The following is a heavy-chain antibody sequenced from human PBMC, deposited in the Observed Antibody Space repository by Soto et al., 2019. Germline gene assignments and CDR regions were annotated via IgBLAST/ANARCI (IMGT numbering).Heavy chain of an antibody. CDR3: ARQSVPAAHFDP. J-gene: IGHJ5*02. Sequence: RGESLKISCKGSGYSFTSYWISWVRQMPGKGLEWMGRIDPSDSYTNYSPSFQGHVTISADKSISTAYLQWSSLKASDTAMYYCARQSVPAAHFDPWGQGTLVTVSS. CDR2: IDPSDSYT. CDR1: GYSFTSYW. V-gene: IGHV5-10-1*01. D-gene: IGHD2-2*01.